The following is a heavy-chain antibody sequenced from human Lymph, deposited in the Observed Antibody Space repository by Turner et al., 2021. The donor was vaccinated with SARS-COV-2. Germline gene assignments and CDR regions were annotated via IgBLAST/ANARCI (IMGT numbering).Heavy chain of an antibody. Sequence: EVPLVESGGGLVKPGGSLRLSCAASGFPFSTYSMNWVRQAPGKGLEWISSISSTSSYIYYADSVKGRFTISRDDAKNSLFLQMNSLRAEDTAVYYCARDIPTTADYFDCWGQGTLVTVSS. V-gene: IGHV3-21*01. CDR1: GFPFSTYS. D-gene: IGHD4-17*01. CDR3: ARDIPTTADYFDC. J-gene: IGHJ4*02. CDR2: ISSTSSYI.